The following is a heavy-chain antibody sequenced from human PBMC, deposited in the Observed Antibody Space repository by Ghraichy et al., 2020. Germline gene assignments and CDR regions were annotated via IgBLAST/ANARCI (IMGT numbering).Heavy chain of an antibody. J-gene: IGHJ4*02. V-gene: IGHV4-4*02. CDR1: GGSISNSNW. Sequence: SETLSLTCAVSGGSISNSNWWTWVRQPPGKGLEWIGEINHSGSTNYNPSLKSRVTISLDKSKNQFSLKLSSMTAADTAVYYCARDAGRLDTSGYRRDFWGQGTLVTVSS. D-gene: IGHD3-22*01. CDR3: ARDAGRLDTSGYRRDF. CDR2: INHSGST.